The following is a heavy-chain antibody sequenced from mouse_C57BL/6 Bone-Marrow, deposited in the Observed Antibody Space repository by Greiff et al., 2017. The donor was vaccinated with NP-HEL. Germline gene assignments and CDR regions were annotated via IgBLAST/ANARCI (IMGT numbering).Heavy chain of an antibody. CDR2: IYPRSGNI. CDR3: ATPYYYAMDY. CDR1: GYTFTSYG. V-gene: IGHV1-81*01. Sequence: QVQLQQSGAELARPGASVKLSCKASGYTFTSYGISWVKQRTGQGLEWIGEIYPRSGNIYYNEKFKGKATLTADKSSSTAYMELRSLTSEDSAVYFCATPYYYAMDYWGQGTSVTVSS. J-gene: IGHJ4*01.